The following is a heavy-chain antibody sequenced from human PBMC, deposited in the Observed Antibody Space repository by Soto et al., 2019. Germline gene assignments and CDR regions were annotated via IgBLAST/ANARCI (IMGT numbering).Heavy chain of an antibody. J-gene: IGHJ5*02. CDR3: AKELPGPPYWFDP. Sequence: GRSLRFYCAASACTFSSYAMIWVGQAPGKGLEWVSAISGSGGSTYYADSVKGRFTISRDNSKNTLYLQMNSLRAEDTAVYYCAKELPGPPYWFDPWGQGNLVTV. CDR1: ACTFSSYA. V-gene: IGHV3-23*01. CDR2: ISGSGGST.